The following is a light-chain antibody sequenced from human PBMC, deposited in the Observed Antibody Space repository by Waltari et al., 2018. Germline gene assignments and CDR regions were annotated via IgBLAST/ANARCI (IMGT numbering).Light chain of an antibody. V-gene: IGKV3-20*01. Sequence: EIVLTQSPGTLSLSPGERATLSCRASPSVSSSYLAWYQQKPGQPPRLLIYGASSRAIGIPDRFSGSGSGTDFILTISGLEPEDFAVYDCQHYGSAVRTFGQGTKVEIK. J-gene: IGKJ1*01. CDR2: GAS. CDR3: QHYGSAVRT. CDR1: PSVSSSY.